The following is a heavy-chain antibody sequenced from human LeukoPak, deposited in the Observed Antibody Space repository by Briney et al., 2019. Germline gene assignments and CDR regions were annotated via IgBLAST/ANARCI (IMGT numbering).Heavy chain of an antibody. CDR1: GFTFSNYW. Sequence: GGSLRLSCAASGFTFSNYWMHWVRQAPGKGLVWVSRINSDGINTSYADSVKGRFTISRDNAKNTLNLQMNSLRAEDMALYYCAKDIGAEAGAFQHWGQGTLVTVSS. CDR3: AKDIGAEAGAFQH. J-gene: IGHJ1*01. D-gene: IGHD1-26*01. V-gene: IGHV3-74*01. CDR2: INSDGINT.